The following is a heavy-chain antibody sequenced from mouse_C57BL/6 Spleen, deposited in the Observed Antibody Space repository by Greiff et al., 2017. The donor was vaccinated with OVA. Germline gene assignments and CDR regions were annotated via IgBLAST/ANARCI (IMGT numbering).Heavy chain of an antibody. Sequence: QVQLQQSGAELVRPGASVTLSCKASGYTFTDYEMHWVKQTPVHGLEWIGAIDPETGGTAYNQKFKGKAILTADKSSSTAYMELRSLTSEDSAVYYCTRRGNSNYVWYFDVWGTGTTVTVSS. CDR2: IDPETGGT. V-gene: IGHV1-15*01. CDR3: TRRGNSNYVWYFDV. CDR1: GYTFTDYE. D-gene: IGHD2-5*01. J-gene: IGHJ1*03.